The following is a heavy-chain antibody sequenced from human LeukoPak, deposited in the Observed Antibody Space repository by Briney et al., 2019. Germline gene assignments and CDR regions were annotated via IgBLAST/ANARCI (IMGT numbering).Heavy chain of an antibody. CDR2: IYYSGST. CDR3: ARDNSPRPLYGDYVGRWFDP. D-gene: IGHD4-17*01. Sequence: KPSETLSLTCTVSGGSISSGGYYWSWIRQHPGKGLEWIGYIYYSGSTYYNPSLKSRVTISVDTSKNQFSLKLSSVTAADTAVYYCARDNSPRPLYGDYVGRWFDPWGQGTLVTVSS. V-gene: IGHV4-31*03. J-gene: IGHJ5*02. CDR1: GGSISSGGYY.